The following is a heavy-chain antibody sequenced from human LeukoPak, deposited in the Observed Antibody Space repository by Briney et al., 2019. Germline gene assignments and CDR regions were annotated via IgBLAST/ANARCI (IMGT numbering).Heavy chain of an antibody. Sequence: GGSLRLSCAASGFTLSDYYMNWVRQAPGKGLEWVGYISPTTTITGYADSVKGRFTISRDNAKNSLYLQMNSLRGEDTAVYYCASQGGLLWFGELSGGMDVWGQGTTVTVSS. V-gene: IGHV3-48*01. CDR2: ISPTTTIT. J-gene: IGHJ6*02. CDR3: ASQGGLLWFGELSGGMDV. D-gene: IGHD3-10*01. CDR1: GFTLSDYY.